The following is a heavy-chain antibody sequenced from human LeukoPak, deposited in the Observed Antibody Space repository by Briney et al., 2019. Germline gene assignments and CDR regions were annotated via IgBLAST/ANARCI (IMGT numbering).Heavy chain of an antibody. CDR3: ARPGAGKLDFDY. J-gene: IGHJ4*02. Sequence: PGGSLRLSCAASGFTFDDYGMSWVRQAPGKGLEWVSGINWSGVSTGYADSVKGRFTISRDNAKNSLYLQMNSLRAEDTALYYCARPGAGKLDFDYWGQGTLVTVSS. CDR1: GFTFDDYG. CDR2: INWSGVST. D-gene: IGHD6-13*01. V-gene: IGHV3-20*04.